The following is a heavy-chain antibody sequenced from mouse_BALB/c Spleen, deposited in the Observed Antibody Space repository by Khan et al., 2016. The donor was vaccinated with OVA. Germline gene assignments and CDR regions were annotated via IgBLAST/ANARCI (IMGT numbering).Heavy chain of an antibody. J-gene: IGHJ3*01. CDR3: ARGGFAY. V-gene: IGHV5-15*02. CDR2: ISSVAYSI. Sequence: EVELVESGGGLVQPGGSRKLSCAASGFTFIDYGMAWVRQTPGKGPEWIAFISSVAYSIYYAATVTGRFTIPRENAKNTLYLKMSSLRSDDTAMYYCARGGFAYWGQGTLVTVSA. CDR1: GFTFIDYG.